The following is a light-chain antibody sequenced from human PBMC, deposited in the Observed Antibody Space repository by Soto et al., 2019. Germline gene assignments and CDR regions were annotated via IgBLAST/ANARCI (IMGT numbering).Light chain of an antibody. CDR3: ETWDGSLSAVV. CDR2: DNN. CDR1: SSNIGSNS. Sequence: QAVVTQPPSVSAAPGQKVTISCSGSSSNIGSNSVSWYQQLPGTAPKLLIYDNNERPSGIPDRFSGSKSGTSATLGITGLQTGDEADYYCETWDGSLSAVVFGGGTKVTVL. V-gene: IGLV1-51*01. J-gene: IGLJ3*02.